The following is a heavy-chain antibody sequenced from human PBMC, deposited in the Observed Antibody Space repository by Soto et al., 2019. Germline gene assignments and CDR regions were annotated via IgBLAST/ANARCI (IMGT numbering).Heavy chain of an antibody. Sequence: SETLSLTCTVSGGSISSYYWSWIRQPPGKGLEWIGYIYYSGSTNYNPSLKSRVTISVDNSKNTLYLQMNSLRAEDTAVYYCATGWLQSNEFDYWGQGTLVTVSS. V-gene: IGHV4-59*12. CDR3: ATGWLQSNEFDY. CDR2: IYYSGST. CDR1: GGSISSYY. D-gene: IGHD5-12*01. J-gene: IGHJ4*02.